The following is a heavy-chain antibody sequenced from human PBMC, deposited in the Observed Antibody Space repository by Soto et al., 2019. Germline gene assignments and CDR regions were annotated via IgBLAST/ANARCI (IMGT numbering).Heavy chain of an antibody. D-gene: IGHD3-10*01. Sequence: GGSLRLSCAASGFTFSSYAMSWVRQAPGKGLEWVSAISGSGGSTYYADSVKGRFTISRDNSKNTLYLQMNSLRAEDTAVYYCANDRGRHYYGSGSYPHNWFDPWGQGTLVTVSS. CDR2: ISGSGGST. CDR1: GFTFSSYA. CDR3: ANDRGRHYYGSGSYPHNWFDP. J-gene: IGHJ5*02. V-gene: IGHV3-23*01.